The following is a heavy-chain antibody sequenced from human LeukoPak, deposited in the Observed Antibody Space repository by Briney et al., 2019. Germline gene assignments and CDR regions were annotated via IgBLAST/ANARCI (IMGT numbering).Heavy chain of an antibody. V-gene: IGHV3-74*01. J-gene: IGHJ5*02. CDR2: INPDGSGT. CDR3: AKVAGYSSSWYQNWFDP. Sequence: GGSLRLSCAASGFTFSSYWMHWVRQGPGKGLVWVSRINPDGSGTSHADSVKGRFTISRDNSKNTLYLQMNSLRAEDTAVYYCAKVAGYSSSWYQNWFDPWGQGTLVTVSS. CDR1: GFTFSSYW. D-gene: IGHD6-13*01.